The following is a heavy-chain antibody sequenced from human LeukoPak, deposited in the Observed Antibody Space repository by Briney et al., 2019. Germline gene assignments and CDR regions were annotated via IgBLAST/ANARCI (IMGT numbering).Heavy chain of an antibody. V-gene: IGHV4-59*01. J-gene: IGHJ4*02. Sequence: PSETLSLTCTVSGGSISSYYWSWIRQPPGKGLEWIGYIYYSGSTNYNPSLKSRVTISVDTSKNQFSLKLSSVTAADTAVYYCASSRYYYDSSGYYYRGSFDYWGQGTLVTVSS. CDR2: IYYSGST. CDR1: GGSISSYY. D-gene: IGHD3-22*01. CDR3: ASSRYYYDSSGYYYRGSFDY.